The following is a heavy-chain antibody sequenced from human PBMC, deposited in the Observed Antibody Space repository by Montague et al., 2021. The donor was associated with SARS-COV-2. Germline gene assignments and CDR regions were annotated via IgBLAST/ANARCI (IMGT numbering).Heavy chain of an antibody. CDR3: VRFRLSSITSYKAGICGYFDS. J-gene: IGHJ4*02. D-gene: IGHD2-2*01. V-gene: IGHV4-31*03. CDR1: GGSISGSLYY. Sequence: TLSLTCSVSGGSISGSLYYWGWIRQHPGKGLEWIGYIYHTGSTDYDPTLKSRLTISLDASKRHFSLHLNSVTAADTAVYYCVRFRLSSITSYKAGICGYFDSWGQGIRVTVSS. CDR2: IYHTGST.